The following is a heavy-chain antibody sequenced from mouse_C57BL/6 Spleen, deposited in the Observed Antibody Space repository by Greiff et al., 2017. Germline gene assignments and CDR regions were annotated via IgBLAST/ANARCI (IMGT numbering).Heavy chain of an antibody. Sequence: VHLVEPGPELVKPGASVKLSCKASGYTFTSYDINWVKQRPGQGLEWIGWIYPRDGSTKYNEKFKGKATLTVDTSSSTAYMELHSLTSEDSAVYFCARLYYYGSSPGYFDVWGTGTTVTVSS. CDR2: IYPRDGST. CDR1: GYTFTSYD. V-gene: IGHV1-85*01. CDR3: ARLYYYGSSPGYFDV. D-gene: IGHD1-1*01. J-gene: IGHJ1*03.